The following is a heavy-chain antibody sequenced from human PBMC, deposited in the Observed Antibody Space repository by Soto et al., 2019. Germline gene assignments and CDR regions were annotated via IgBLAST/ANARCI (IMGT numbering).Heavy chain of an antibody. J-gene: IGHJ4*02. Sequence: QVQLVQSGSEAKQPGASVKVSCKGSGYTFKSHAINWLRQAPGQGLEWMGWITPNTGNPTYEQDFTGRFIFSVDTSVSTVYLQIVTLKADYSAVYYCAREMASGSFDSWGQGTLVTVSS. CDR3: AREMASGSFDS. CDR2: ITPNTGNP. CDR1: GYTFKSHA. D-gene: IGHD1-26*01. V-gene: IGHV7-4-1*01.